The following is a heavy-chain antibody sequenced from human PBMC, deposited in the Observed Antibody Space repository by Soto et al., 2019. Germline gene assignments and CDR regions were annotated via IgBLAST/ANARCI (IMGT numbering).Heavy chain of an antibody. CDR3: ARGRVVVAAVTDNHWFDP. V-gene: IGHV1-46*01. D-gene: IGHD2-15*01. CDR1: GYTFTDYY. CDR2: LNANDGSA. J-gene: IGHJ5*02. Sequence: ASVKVSCKASGYTFTDYYMHWVRQAPGQGLEWMGILNANDGSASYAQKFQGRVTMTRDTSTSTVYMELRSLSSDDTAVYYCARGRVVVAAVTDNHWFDPWGQGTLVTVSS.